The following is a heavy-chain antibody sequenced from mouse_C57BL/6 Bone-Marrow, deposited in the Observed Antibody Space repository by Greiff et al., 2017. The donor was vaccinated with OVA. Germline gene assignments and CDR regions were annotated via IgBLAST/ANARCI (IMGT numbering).Heavy chain of an antibody. CDR1: GYAFSSYW. D-gene: IGHD1-1*01. CDR2: IYPGDGDT. CDR3: ARKRYGSKRRYFDY. V-gene: IGHV1-80*01. J-gene: IGHJ2*01. Sequence: VQRVESGAELVKPGASVKISCKASGYAFSSYWMNWVKQRPGKGLEWIGQIYPGDGDTNYNGKFKGKATLTADKSSSTAYMQLSSLTSEDSAVYFCARKRYGSKRRYFDYWGQGTTLTVSS.